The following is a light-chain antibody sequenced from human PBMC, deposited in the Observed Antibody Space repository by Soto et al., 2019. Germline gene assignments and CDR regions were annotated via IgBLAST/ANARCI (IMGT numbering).Light chain of an antibody. V-gene: IGKV3-20*01. Sequence: EIVLTQSPGTLSLSPGERATLSCRASQSVSSSYLAWYQQKPGQAPRLLIYGASSRATGIPDRISGSGSGTDFTLTLRRLEPEDFAVYYCQQYGSSPTFGQGTKVEIK. CDR2: GAS. J-gene: IGKJ1*01. CDR1: QSVSSSY. CDR3: QQYGSSPT.